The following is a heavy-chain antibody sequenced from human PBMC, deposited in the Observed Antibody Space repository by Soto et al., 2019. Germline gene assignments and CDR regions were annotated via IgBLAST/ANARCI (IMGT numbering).Heavy chain of an antibody. CDR2: MNPNSGNT. CDR3: ASGGESTYYDFWSGSSIDAFDI. J-gene: IGHJ3*02. V-gene: IGHV1-8*01. Sequence: GASVKVSCKASGYTFTSYDINWVRQATGQRLEWMGWMNPNSGNTGYAQKFQGRVTMTRNTSISTAYMELSSLRSEDTAVYYCASGGESTYYDFWSGSSIDAFDIWGQGTMVTVSS. D-gene: IGHD3-3*01. CDR1: GYTFTSYD.